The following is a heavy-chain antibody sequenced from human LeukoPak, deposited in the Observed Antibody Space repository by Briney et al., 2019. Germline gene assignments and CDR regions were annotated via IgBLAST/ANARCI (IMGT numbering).Heavy chain of an antibody. CDR1: GFTVSSNY. Sequence: GGSLRLSCAASGFTVSSNYMSWVRQAPGKGLEWVSVIYSGGSTYYADSVKGRFTISRDNSKNTLYFQMNSLRAEDTAVYYCAREDCSGGSCYSVDYWGQGTLVTVSS. CDR2: IYSGGST. J-gene: IGHJ4*02. V-gene: IGHV3-53*01. CDR3: AREDCSGGSCYSVDY. D-gene: IGHD2-15*01.